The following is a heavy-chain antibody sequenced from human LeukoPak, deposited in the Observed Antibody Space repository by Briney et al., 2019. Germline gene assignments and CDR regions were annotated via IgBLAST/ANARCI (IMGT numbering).Heavy chain of an antibody. V-gene: IGHV4-59*01. CDR1: GGSISSYY. Sequence: SETLSLTCTVSGGSISSYYWSWIRQPPGKGLEWIGYIYYSGSTNYNPSLKSRVTISVDTSKNQFSLKLSSVTAADTAVSYCARTIGYCSGGSCYSDDNWFDPWGQGTLVTVSS. CDR2: IYYSGST. J-gene: IGHJ5*02. D-gene: IGHD2-15*01. CDR3: ARTIGYCSGGSCYSDDNWFDP.